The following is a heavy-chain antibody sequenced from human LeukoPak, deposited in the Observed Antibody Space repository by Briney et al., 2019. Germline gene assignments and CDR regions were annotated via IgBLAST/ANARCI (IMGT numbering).Heavy chain of an antibody. Sequence: PGGSLRLSCAASGFTFSSYGMHWARQAPGKGLEWVAVIWYDGSNKYYADSVKGRFTISRDNSKNTLYLQMNSLRAEDTAVYYCARDLRYCSSTSCYAALGYWGQGTLVTVSS. CDR1: GFTFSSYG. CDR3: ARDLRYCSSTSCYAALGY. CDR2: IWYDGSNK. D-gene: IGHD2-2*01. J-gene: IGHJ4*02. V-gene: IGHV3-33*01.